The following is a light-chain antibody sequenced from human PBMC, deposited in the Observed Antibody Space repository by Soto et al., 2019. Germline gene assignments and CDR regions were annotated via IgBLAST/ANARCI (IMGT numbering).Light chain of an antibody. V-gene: IGLV2-23*01. J-gene: IGLJ1*01. CDR3: CSYAGITGV. CDR2: EGS. CDR1: SSDVGSYNL. Sequence: QSVLTQPASVSGSPGQSITISCTATSSDVGSYNLVSWYQQHPGKAPKLMIYEGSKRPSGVSNRFSGSKSGNTASLTISGLQAEDEADYYCCSYAGITGVFGTGTKLTVL.